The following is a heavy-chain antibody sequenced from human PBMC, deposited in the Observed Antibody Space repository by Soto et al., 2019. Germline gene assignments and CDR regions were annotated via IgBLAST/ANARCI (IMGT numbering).Heavy chain of an antibody. CDR2: ISYDGSNK. D-gene: IGHD1-26*01. Sequence: QVQLVESGGGVVQPGRSLRLSCAASGFTFSSYGMHWVRQAPGKGLEWVAVISYDGSNKYYADSVKGRFTISRDNSKNALYLQMNSLRAEDTAVYYCAKLLGWEPFDYWGQGTLVTVSS. J-gene: IGHJ4*02. CDR1: GFTFSSYG. CDR3: AKLLGWEPFDY. V-gene: IGHV3-30*18.